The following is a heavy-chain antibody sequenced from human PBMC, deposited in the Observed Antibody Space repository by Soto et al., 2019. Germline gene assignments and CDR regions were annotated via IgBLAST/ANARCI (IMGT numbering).Heavy chain of an antibody. CDR3: ARDRSYSGSYLGYYYYYGMDV. CDR1: GFTFSSYA. J-gene: IGHJ6*02. D-gene: IGHD1-26*01. CDR2: ISYDGSNK. Sequence: QVQLVESGGGVVQPGRSLRLSCAASGFTFSSYAMHWVRQAPGKGLEWVAVISYDGSNKYSADAVKGRFTISRDNSKNTLYLQMTSLRAEDTAVYYCARDRSYSGSYLGYYYYYGMDVWGQGTTVTVSS. V-gene: IGHV3-30-3*01.